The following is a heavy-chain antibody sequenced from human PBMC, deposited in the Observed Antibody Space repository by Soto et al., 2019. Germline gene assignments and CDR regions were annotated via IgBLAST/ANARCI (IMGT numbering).Heavy chain of an antibody. Sequence: ASVKVSCKASGYTFTSYGISWVLQAPGQGLEWMGWISAYNGNTNYAQKLQGRVTMTTDTSTSTAYMDLRSLRSDDTAVYYCARDLTPGLVDHWGQGTLVTVSS. J-gene: IGHJ4*02. D-gene: IGHD3-9*01. CDR2: ISAYNGNT. V-gene: IGHV1-18*01. CDR3: ARDLTPGLVDH. CDR1: GYTFTSYG.